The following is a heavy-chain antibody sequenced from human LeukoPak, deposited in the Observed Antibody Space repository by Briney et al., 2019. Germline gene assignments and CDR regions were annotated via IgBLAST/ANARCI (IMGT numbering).Heavy chain of an antibody. Sequence: SETLSLTCTVSGGSISGSTYYWGWIRQPPGKGLEWIGSIYYSGSTYHNPSLKSRVTISVDTSKNQFSLKLSSVTAADTAVYYCARQDDCSGGSCYSFAFDIWGQGTMVTVSS. CDR2: IYYSGST. D-gene: IGHD2-15*01. V-gene: IGHV4-39*01. CDR3: ARQDDCSGGSCYSFAFDI. CDR1: GGSISGSTYY. J-gene: IGHJ3*02.